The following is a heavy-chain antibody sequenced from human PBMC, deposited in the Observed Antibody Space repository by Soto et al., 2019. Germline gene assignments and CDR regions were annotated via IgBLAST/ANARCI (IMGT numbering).Heavy chain of an antibody. J-gene: IGHJ6*02. CDR1: GGTFSSYA. CDR3: ASPTKPLYYYYGMDV. Sequence: QVQLVQSGAEVKKPGSSVKVSCKASGGTFSSYAISWVRQAPGQGLEWMGGIIPIFGTANYAQKFQGRVTMTADESTSTAYMELSSLRSEDTAVYYFASPTKPLYYYYGMDVWGQGTTVTVSS. V-gene: IGHV1-69*12. CDR2: IIPIFGTA. D-gene: IGHD1-1*01.